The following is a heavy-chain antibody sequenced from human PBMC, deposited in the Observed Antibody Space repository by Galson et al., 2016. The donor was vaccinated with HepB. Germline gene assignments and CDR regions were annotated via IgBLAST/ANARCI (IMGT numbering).Heavy chain of an antibody. CDR2: ISDSGTT. CDR1: GGSISSGDFY. Sequence: TLSLTCTVSGGSISSGDFYWTWIRQHPGKGLEWIGCISDSGTTHYNPSLESRVDISKDTSKNLFSLKLTSVTAADTAVYFCARDRGGRYCRGGNCYSVFGGFDPWGHGTPVTVSS. D-gene: IGHD2-15*01. V-gene: IGHV4-31*03. CDR3: ARDRGGRYCRGGNCYSVFGGFDP. J-gene: IGHJ5*02.